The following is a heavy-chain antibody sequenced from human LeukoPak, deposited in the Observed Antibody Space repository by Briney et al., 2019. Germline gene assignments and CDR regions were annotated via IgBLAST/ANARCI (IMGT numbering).Heavy chain of an antibody. Sequence: ASVTVSCTASGYTFTVYYMHWVRQAPGQGREGMGWINPNSGGTNYAQKFQGRVTMTRDTSISTAYMELSRLRSDDTAVYYCARRGDYNWFDHWGQGTLVTVSS. V-gene: IGHV1-2*02. D-gene: IGHD4-17*01. CDR2: INPNSGGT. J-gene: IGHJ5*02. CDR1: GYTFTVYY. CDR3: ARRGDYNWFDH.